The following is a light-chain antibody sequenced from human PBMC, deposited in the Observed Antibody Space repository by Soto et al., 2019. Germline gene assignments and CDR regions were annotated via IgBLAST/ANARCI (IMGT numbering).Light chain of an antibody. Sequence: DIVMTQSPDSLAVSLGERATINCKSSQSVLSSFNNKNYLACIQQKTVQPPKLLFSWSSTRESVFPDRFSGSAYGKYFTLTISNLQAEDVAVYWCQQYYSAPLTFGQGTKVEIK. J-gene: IGKJ1*01. CDR3: QQYYSAPLT. CDR2: WSS. CDR1: QSVLSSFNNKNY. V-gene: IGKV4-1*01.